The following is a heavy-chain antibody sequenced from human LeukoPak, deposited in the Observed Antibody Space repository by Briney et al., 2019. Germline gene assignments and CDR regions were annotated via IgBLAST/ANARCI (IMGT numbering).Heavy chain of an antibody. CDR2: ISSGSSTI. CDR1: GFTFSSYS. Sequence: GGSLRLSCAASGFTFSSYSMSWVRQAPGKGLEWVSYISSGSSTISYADSVKGRSTISRDNAKNSLYLQMNSLRDEDTAVYYCATMIGAAPGYWGQGTPVTVSS. V-gene: IGHV3-48*02. CDR3: ATMIGAAPGY. J-gene: IGHJ4*02. D-gene: IGHD1-26*01.